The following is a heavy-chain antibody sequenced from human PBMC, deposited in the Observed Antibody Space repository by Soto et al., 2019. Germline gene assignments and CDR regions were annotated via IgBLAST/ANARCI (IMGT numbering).Heavy chain of an antibody. D-gene: IGHD1-26*01. V-gene: IGHV4-61*01. J-gene: IGHJ6*02. CDR2: VYYSGST. Sequence: SETLSLTCTVSGVSVSSSNHYWSWVRQPPGKGLEWIGYVYYSGSTNSNPSLKSRVTLSLDTSRSQFSLKLNSVTAADTAVYYCVHLSGSLYHYCGLDVWGQGTTVTVSS. CDR3: VHLSGSLYHYCGLDV. CDR1: GVSVSSSNHY.